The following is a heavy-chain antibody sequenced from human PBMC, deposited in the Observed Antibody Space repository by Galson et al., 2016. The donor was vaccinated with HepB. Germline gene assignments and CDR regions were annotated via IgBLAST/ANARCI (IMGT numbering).Heavy chain of an antibody. CDR2: SYSGGRT. D-gene: IGHD2-8*01. V-gene: IGHV3-53*01. CDR1: GFSVSSND. CDR3: AREGCINGACHLDGFDV. J-gene: IGHJ3*01. Sequence: RLSCSASGFSVSSNDASWVRQAPGKGLEWVSVSYSGGRTCYADSVKGRFTVSRDNSKNTLYLQMNSLRVEDTAVYYCAREGCINGACHLDGFDVWGQGTMVTVSS.